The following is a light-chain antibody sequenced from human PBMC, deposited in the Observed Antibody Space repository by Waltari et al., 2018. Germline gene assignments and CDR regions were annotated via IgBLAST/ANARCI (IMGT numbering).Light chain of an antibody. CDR2: DAS. Sequence: IGLTQPPGTLSLSPGERATLSCRASQSVHQNYLAWYQQRPGQAPRLLIHDASIRATGIPDRFSGSGSETDFTLTITRLEPGDFAMYYCQQYGTSPYTFGQGTNLEI. V-gene: IGKV3-20*01. J-gene: IGKJ2*01. CDR1: QSVHQNY. CDR3: QQYGTSPYT.